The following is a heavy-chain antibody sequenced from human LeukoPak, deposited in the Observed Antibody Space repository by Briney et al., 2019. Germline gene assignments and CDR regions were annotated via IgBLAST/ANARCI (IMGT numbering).Heavy chain of an antibody. CDR3: ARVVVYYDSSGYLHPNWFDP. CDR1: GDSISSYY. Sequence: SETLSLTCTVSGDSISSYYWSWIRQPPGKGLEWIGYIYYSGSTNYNSSLKSRVTISVDTSKNQFSLKLSSVTAADTAVYYCARVVVYYDSSGYLHPNWFDPWGQGTLVTVSS. J-gene: IGHJ5*02. D-gene: IGHD3-22*01. CDR2: IYYSGST. V-gene: IGHV4-59*01.